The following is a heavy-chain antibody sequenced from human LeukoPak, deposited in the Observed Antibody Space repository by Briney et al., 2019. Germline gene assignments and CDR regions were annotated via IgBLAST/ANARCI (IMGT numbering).Heavy chain of an antibody. Sequence: GGSLRLSCAASGFTFSSYAMGWVRQAPGKGLEWVSAISGSGGSTYYADSVKGRFTISRDNSKNTLYLQMNSLRAEDTAVYYCAKDIVVVVAATVGKNWGQGTLVTVSS. CDR3: AKDIVVVVAATVGKN. V-gene: IGHV3-23*01. J-gene: IGHJ4*02. D-gene: IGHD2-15*01. CDR2: ISGSGGST. CDR1: GFTFSSYA.